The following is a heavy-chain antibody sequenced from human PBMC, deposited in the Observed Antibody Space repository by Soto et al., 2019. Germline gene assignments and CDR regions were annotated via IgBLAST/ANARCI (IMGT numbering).Heavy chain of an antibody. V-gene: IGHV4-4*07. D-gene: IGHD1-1*01. J-gene: IGHJ5*02. CDR3: VRDGTKTLRDWFDP. CDR2: IYATGTT. CDR1: DASISVFY. Sequence: PAETLAITCTVSDASISVFYWNWIRKSAGKGLEWIGRIYATGTTDYNPSLKRRVMMSVDTSKKQFSLNLRSVTAADTAVYYCVRDGTKTLRDWFDPWGQGISVTVSS.